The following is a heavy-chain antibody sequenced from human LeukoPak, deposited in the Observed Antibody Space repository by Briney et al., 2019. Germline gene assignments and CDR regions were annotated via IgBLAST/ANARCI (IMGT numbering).Heavy chain of an antibody. V-gene: IGHV3-23*01. Sequence: GSLRLSCAASGFTFSSYAMSWVRQAPGKGLEWVSAISGSGGSTYYADSVKGRFTISRDNSKNMLYLQMNSLRAEDTAVYYCAKDPSNIGDPVTVDYWGQGTLVTVSS. CDR3: AKDPSNIGDPVTVDY. D-gene: IGHD4-17*01. CDR2: ISGSGGST. J-gene: IGHJ4*02. CDR1: GFTFSSYA.